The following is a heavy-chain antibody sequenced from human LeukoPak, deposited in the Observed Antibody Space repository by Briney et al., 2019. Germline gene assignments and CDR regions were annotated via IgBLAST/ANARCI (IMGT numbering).Heavy chain of an antibody. CDR2: IYPGDSDT. CDR3: ARRSDSSGWYRSYNWFDP. V-gene: IGHV5-51*01. J-gene: IGHJ5*02. CDR1: GYSFTSYW. D-gene: IGHD6-13*01. Sequence: GESLKISCKGSGYSFTSYWIGWVRQMPGKGLEWMGIIYPGDSDTRYSPSFQGQVTISADKSISTAYLQWSSLKASDTAMYYCARRSDSSGWYRSYNWFDPWGQGTLVTVSS.